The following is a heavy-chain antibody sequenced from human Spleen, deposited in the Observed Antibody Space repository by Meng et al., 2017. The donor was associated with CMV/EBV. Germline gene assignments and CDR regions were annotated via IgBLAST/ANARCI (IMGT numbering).Heavy chain of an antibody. CDR3: SILFWSGYPYYHYYGMDV. CDR2: IESKTDGGTT. CDR1: GFTFSNAW. V-gene: IGHV3-15*04. D-gene: IGHD3-3*01. Sequence: GESLKISCAASGFTFSNAWMNWVRQAPGKGLEWVGRIESKTDGGTTDYAAAVKGRFTISRNDSKKTLYLQMNSLKTEDTAVYYCSILFWSGYPYYHYYGMDVWGQGTTVTVSS. J-gene: IGHJ6*02.